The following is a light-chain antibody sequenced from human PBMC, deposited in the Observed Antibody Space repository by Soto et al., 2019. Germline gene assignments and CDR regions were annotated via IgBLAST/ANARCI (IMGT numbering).Light chain of an antibody. CDR3: QKYDSLPLT. J-gene: IGKJ3*01. CDR2: DAS. CDR1: QDISNY. Sequence: DIQMTQSPSSLSASVGDRVTISCQASQDISNYLNWYQHKEGKAPKLLIYDASNLETGAPSRFSGSGSGTDFPLAICSLQPEDIATYYCQKYDSLPLTFGPGTKVDIK. V-gene: IGKV1-33*01.